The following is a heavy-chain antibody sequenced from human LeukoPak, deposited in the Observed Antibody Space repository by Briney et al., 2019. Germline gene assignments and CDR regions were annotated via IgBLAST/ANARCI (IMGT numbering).Heavy chain of an antibody. V-gene: IGHV4-34*01. CDR2: INHSGST. CDR1: GGSFSGYY. CDR3: ARVSGWFFDY. J-gene: IGHJ4*02. Sequence: SETLSLTCAVYGGSFSGYYWSWIRQPPGKGLEWIGEINHSGSTNYNPSLKSRVNISVDTSKNQFSLKLSSVTAADTAVYYCARVSGWFFDYWGQGTLVTVSS. D-gene: IGHD6-19*01.